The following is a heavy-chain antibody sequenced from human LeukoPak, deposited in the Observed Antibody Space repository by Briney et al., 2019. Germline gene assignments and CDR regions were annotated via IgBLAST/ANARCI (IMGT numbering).Heavy chain of an antibody. D-gene: IGHD3-10*01. CDR1: GFTFSSDL. CDR2: IKGDGREK. CDR3: ATSRDVSLWFGELY. V-gene: IGHV3-7*01. Sequence: GGSLRLSCAASGFTFSSDLMSWVRQAPGRGLEWVANIKGDGREKYYVESVKGRFTISRDNATNSLYLQMNSLRAEDTAVYYCATSRDVSLWFGELYWGQGTLVTVSS. J-gene: IGHJ4*02.